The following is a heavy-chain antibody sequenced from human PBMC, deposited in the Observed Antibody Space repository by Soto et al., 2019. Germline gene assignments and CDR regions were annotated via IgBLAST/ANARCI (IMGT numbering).Heavy chain of an antibody. D-gene: IGHD2-15*01. J-gene: IGHJ4*01. CDR1: GGSLSSSTW. CDR3: ARGRAGCRGGSCYFES. CDR2: IYHSGST. Sequence: QEPRCLTSAVSGGSLSSSTWWSWVRHPPGKGLEWIGEIYHSGSTNYNPSLKSRVTISVDKSKNQCSLRLSSVTAADTAVYYCARGRAGCRGGSCYFESSGQGIWVTVSA. V-gene: IGHV4-4*03.